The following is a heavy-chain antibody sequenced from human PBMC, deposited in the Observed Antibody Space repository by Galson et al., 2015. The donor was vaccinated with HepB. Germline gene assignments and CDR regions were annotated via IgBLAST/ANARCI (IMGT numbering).Heavy chain of an antibody. J-gene: IGHJ2*01. V-gene: IGHV1-2*06. D-gene: IGHD4-17*01. CDR3: AREGDDYGDPSYWYFDL. CDR2: INPNSGGT. Sequence: SVKVSCKASGYTFTGYYTHWVRQAPGQGLEWMGRINPNSGGTNYAQKFQGRVTMTRDTSISTAYMELSRLRSDDTAVYYCAREGDDYGDPSYWYFDLWGRGTLVTVSS. CDR1: GYTFTGYY.